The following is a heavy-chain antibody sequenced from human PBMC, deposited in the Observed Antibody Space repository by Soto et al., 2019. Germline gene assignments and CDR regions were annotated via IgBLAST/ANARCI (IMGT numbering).Heavy chain of an antibody. D-gene: IGHD5-18*01. CDR3: ARDQGASYGLYYFDY. J-gene: IGHJ4*02. CDR2: VSASGTGT. V-gene: IGHV3-23*01. CDR1: GFTFRSYA. Sequence: EVQLLESGGGLVQPGGSLRLSCAASGFTFRSYAMSWVHQATGKGLEWVSAVSASGTGTYYSDSVKGRFTISRDNSKNTLYLQMNSLRAEDTALYYCARDQGASYGLYYFDYWGQGTLVTVSS.